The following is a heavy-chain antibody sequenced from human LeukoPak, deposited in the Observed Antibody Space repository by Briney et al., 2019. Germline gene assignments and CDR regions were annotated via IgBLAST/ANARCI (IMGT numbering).Heavy chain of an antibody. CDR1: GGSFSGYY. CDR2: INHSGST. J-gene: IGHJ4*02. CDR3: ARGLGFDY. Sequence: SETLSLTCAVYGGSFSGYYWSWIRQPPGKGLEWIGEINHSGSTNYNPSLKSRVTISVDTSKNQFSLKLSSVTAADTAVYYCARGLGFDYWGQGTLVTASS. V-gene: IGHV4-34*01.